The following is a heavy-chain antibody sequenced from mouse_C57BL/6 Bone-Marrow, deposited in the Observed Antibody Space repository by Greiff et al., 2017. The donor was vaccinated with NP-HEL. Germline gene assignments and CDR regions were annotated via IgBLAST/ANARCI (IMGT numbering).Heavy chain of an antibody. CDR1: GYTFTSYW. CDR2: IYPGSGST. Sequence: QVQLQQPGAELVKPGASVKMSCKASGYTFTSYWITWVKQRPGQGLEWIGDIYPGSGSTNYNEKFKSKATLTVDTSSSTAYMQLSSLTSEDSAVYYCARRDGYDPYYAMDYWGQGTSVTVSS. J-gene: IGHJ4*01. D-gene: IGHD2-2*01. V-gene: IGHV1-55*01. CDR3: ARRDGYDPYYAMDY.